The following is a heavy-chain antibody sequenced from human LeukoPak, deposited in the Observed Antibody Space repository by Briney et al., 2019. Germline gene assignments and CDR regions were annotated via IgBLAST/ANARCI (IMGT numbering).Heavy chain of an antibody. CDR3: ARGEHGYGDHDFDY. CDR2: INPNSGGT. V-gene: IGHV1-2*02. CDR1: GYTFTGYY. Sequence: EASVKVSCKASGYTFTGYYMHWVRQAPGQGLEWMGWINPNSGGTNYAQKFQGRVTMTRDTSISTAYMELSRLRSDDTAVYYCARGEHGYGDHDFDYWGQGTLVTVSS. D-gene: IGHD4-17*01. J-gene: IGHJ4*02.